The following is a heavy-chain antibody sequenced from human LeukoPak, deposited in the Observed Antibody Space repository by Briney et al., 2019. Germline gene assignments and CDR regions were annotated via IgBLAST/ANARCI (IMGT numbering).Heavy chain of an antibody. CDR3: ARYSGRNDAFDI. V-gene: IGHV3-21*04. D-gene: IGHD1-26*01. CDR1: GFSFRTYS. J-gene: IGHJ3*02. Sequence: PGGSLRLSCAASGFSFRTYSMNWVRQAPGKGLEWLSSISSTSSNIYYADSVKGRFTISRDNSKNTLYLQMNSLRAEDTAVYYCARYSGRNDAFDIWGQGTMVTVSS. CDR2: ISSTSSNI.